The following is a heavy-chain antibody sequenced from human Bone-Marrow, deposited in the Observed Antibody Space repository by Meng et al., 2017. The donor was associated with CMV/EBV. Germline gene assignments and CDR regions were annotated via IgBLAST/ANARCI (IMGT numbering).Heavy chain of an antibody. D-gene: IGHD6-6*01. CDR2: ISSSSSYI. CDR3: ARAEAAARHWFDP. Sequence: GESLKISCAASGFTFSSYAMSWVRQAPGKGLEWVSSISSSSSYIYYADSVKGRFTISRDNAKNSLYLQMNSLRAEDTAVYYCARAEAAARHWFDPWGQGTLVTVSS. J-gene: IGHJ5*02. CDR1: GFTFSSYA. V-gene: IGHV3-21*01.